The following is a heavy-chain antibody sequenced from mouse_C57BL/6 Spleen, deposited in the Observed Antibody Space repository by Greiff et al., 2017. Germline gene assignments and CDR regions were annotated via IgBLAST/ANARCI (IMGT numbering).Heavy chain of an antibody. Sequence: EVQLVESGGGLVQPKGSLKLSCAASGFTFNTYAMHWVRQAPGKGLEWVARIRSKSSTYATYYADSVKDRFTIYRDDSQSMLYLQMNNLKNEDPAMYYCVRDGYGSSLYWYFDVWGTGTTVTVSS. D-gene: IGHD1-1*01. CDR1: GFTFNTYA. CDR3: VRDGYGSSLYWYFDV. V-gene: IGHV10-3*01. J-gene: IGHJ1*03. CDR2: IRSKSSTYAT.